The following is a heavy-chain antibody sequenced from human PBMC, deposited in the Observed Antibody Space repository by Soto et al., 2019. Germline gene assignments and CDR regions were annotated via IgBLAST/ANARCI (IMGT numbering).Heavy chain of an antibody. CDR2: IYDGGRT. CDR3: ARGPSGDTVDS. D-gene: IGHD7-27*01. V-gene: IGHV4-30-4*01. J-gene: IGHJ4*02. Sequence: QVQLQESGPGLMKPSQTLSLTCTVSGGSISTVDYWWSWIRQSPDMGLEWIGHIYDGGRTYNNPSLDSRVTMSVDTSKSQLSLTLSSVSAADTAVYYCARGPSGDTVDSWGQGTLVTVSS. CDR1: GGSISTVDYW.